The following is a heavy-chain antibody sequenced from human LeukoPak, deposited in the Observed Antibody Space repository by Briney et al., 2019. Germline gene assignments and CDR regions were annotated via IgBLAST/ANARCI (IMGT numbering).Heavy chain of an antibody. D-gene: IGHD3-10*01. Sequence: SETLSLTCTVSGDSLSTLSYYWGWLRQPPGKGLEWIGSIYYAVGTYYNPSLKSRVTISIDTSKSQFYLNLDSVTAADTAIYSCARDDSYASGSSSKAPNPFTAMDVWGQGATVIASS. CDR1: GDSLSTLSYY. J-gene: IGHJ6*02. V-gene: IGHV4-39*07. CDR3: ARDDSYASGSSSKAPNPFTAMDV. CDR2: IYYAVGT.